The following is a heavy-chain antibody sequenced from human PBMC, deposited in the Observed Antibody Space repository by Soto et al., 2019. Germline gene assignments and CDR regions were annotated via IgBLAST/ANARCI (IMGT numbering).Heavy chain of an antibody. J-gene: IGHJ6*02. CDR2: ISSSSSYI. CDR3: ARDNPYYYDSSGYYYVVYGMDV. CDR1: GFTFSSYS. V-gene: IGHV3-21*01. D-gene: IGHD3-22*01. Sequence: PGGSLRLSCAASGFTFSSYSMNWVRQAPGKGLEWVSSISSSSSYIYYADSVKGRFTISRDNAKNSLYLQMNSLRAEDTAVYYCARDNPYYYDSSGYYYVVYGMDVWGQGTTVTAP.